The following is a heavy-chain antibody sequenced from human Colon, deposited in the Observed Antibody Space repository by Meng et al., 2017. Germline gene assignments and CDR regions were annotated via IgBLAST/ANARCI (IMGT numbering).Heavy chain of an antibody. CDR3: ARVPVAHNWFDP. Sequence: QAQLVQSGAELKKPGASVRVSCKASGYIFPTYGVTWVRQAPGQGLEWVGWIAYNGKTNYAEKLQDRVTMTTDTSTTTAYMELRNLRSDDTAVYYCARVPVAHNWFDPWGQGTLVTVSS. CDR1: GYIFPTYG. CDR2: IAYNGKT. D-gene: IGHD5-12*01. V-gene: IGHV1-18*01. J-gene: IGHJ5*02.